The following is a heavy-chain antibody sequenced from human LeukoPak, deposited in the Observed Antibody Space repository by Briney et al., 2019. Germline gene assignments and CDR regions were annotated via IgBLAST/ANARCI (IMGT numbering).Heavy chain of an antibody. CDR1: GYTFTSYG. CDR3: ARDKDTAMEFCYYYGMDV. CDR2: INPSGGST. V-gene: IGHV1-46*01. D-gene: IGHD5-18*01. J-gene: IGHJ6*02. Sequence: GASVKVSCKASGYTFTSYGISWVRQAPGQGLEWMGIINPSGGSTSYAQKFQGRVTMTRDTSTSTVYMELSSLRSEDTAVYYCARDKDTAMEFCYYYGMDVWGQGTTVTVSS.